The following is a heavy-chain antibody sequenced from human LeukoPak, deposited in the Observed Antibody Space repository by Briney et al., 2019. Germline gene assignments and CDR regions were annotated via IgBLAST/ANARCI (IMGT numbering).Heavy chain of an antibody. CDR3: ARHVGRYSSSWYFFDY. CDR2: IHYSGST. Sequence: SETLSLTCTVSAGSVSSGSDYWSWIRQPPGKGLEWIGFIHYSGSTTYSPSLKSRVSISVDTSKNQFSLKLSSVTAADTAVYYCARHVGRYSSSWYFFDYWGQGTLVTVSS. V-gene: IGHV4-61*01. CDR1: AGSVSSGSDY. J-gene: IGHJ4*02. D-gene: IGHD6-13*01.